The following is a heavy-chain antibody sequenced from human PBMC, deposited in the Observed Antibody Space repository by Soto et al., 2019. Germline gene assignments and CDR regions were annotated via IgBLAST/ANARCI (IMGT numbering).Heavy chain of an antibody. J-gene: IGHJ6*02. D-gene: IGHD3-10*02. CDR2: IDDRGIYM. Sequence: PGGSLRLSCAASGFSLRPYTVTWVRQAPGKGLEWVSSIDDRGIYMHYADSVKGRFTVSRDNAANLVYLQMVSLRVEDTAVYYCAREAVDYANMFRYNGLDVCGQGPTVTVSS. V-gene: IGHV3-21*01. CDR1: GFSLRPYT. CDR3: AREAVDYANMFRYNGLDV.